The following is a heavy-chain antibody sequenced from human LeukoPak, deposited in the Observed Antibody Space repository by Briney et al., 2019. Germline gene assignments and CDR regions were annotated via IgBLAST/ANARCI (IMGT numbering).Heavy chain of an antibody. CDR2: IYYSGST. CDR1: GGSISNYY. D-gene: IGHD3-22*01. CDR3: AREGYYDSSGYYFFDY. Sequence: SETLPLTCTVSGGSISNYYWSWIRQPPGKGLEWIGYIYYSGSTNYNPSLKSRVTISIDTSKNQFSLKLSSVTAADTAVYYCAREGYYDSSGYYFFDYWGQGTLVTVSS. J-gene: IGHJ4*02. V-gene: IGHV4-59*01.